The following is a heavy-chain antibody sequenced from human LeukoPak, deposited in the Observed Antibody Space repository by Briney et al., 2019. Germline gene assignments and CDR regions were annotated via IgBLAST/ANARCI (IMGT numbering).Heavy chain of an antibody. D-gene: IGHD3-10*01. V-gene: IGHV3-7*01. CDR3: ARGLYGSGRLSLMAH. CDR1: GFPFHNYW. CDR2: INQDENEK. J-gene: IGHJ4*02. Sequence: PGGSLRLSCAASGFPFHNYWMTWVRQAPGKGLEWVANINQDENEKYYVDSVKGRFTISRDNAETSLFLQMTSLRVEDTAIYYCARGLYGSGRLSLMAHWGPGTLVAVSS.